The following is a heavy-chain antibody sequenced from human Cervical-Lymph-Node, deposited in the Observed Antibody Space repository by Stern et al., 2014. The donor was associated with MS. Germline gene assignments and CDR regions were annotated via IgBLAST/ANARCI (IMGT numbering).Heavy chain of an antibody. J-gene: IGHJ4*02. D-gene: IGHD5-18*01. Sequence: MQLVESDPGLVKHSQTMSLTCAVSGDSISSGGYYWSWIRLHPGKGLEGIGYIYYSGSTYYNPSLKSRITISVDTSKNQFFLKLSSVTAADTAIYYCARVTAGTFDYWGQGTLVTVSS. CDR1: GDSISSGGYY. CDR3: ARVTAGTFDY. V-gene: IGHV4-31*11. CDR2: IYYSGST.